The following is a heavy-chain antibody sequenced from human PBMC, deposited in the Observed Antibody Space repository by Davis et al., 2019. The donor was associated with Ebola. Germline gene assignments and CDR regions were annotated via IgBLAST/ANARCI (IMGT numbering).Heavy chain of an antibody. CDR2: INAGNGNT. V-gene: IGHV1-3*01. D-gene: IGHD3-22*01. Sequence: AASVKVSCKASGYTFTSYAMHWVRQAPGQRLEWMGWINAGNGNTKYSQKFQGRVTITRDTSASTAYMELSSLRSEDTAVYYCARDLNEGMITMIVVGRGLGMDVWGQGTTVTVSS. CDR3: ARDLNEGMITMIVVGRGLGMDV. J-gene: IGHJ6*02. CDR1: GYTFTSYA.